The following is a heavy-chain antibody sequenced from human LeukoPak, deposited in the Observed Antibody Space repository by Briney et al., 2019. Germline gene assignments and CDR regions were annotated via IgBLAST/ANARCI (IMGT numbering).Heavy chain of an antibody. J-gene: IGHJ4*02. CDR3: ARSAVPELFDY. Sequence: SETLSLTCAVYGGSFSGYYWSWIRQPPGKGLEWIGEINHSGSTNYNPSLKSRVTISVDTSKNQFSLKLSSVTAADTAVYYCARSAVPELFDYWGQGTLVTVSS. CDR2: INHSGST. D-gene: IGHD1-14*01. CDR1: GGSFSGYY. V-gene: IGHV4-34*01.